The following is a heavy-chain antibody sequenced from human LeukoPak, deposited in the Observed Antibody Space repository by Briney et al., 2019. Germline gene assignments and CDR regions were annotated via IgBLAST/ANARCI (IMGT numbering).Heavy chain of an antibody. J-gene: IGHJ4*02. D-gene: IGHD5-18*01. V-gene: IGHV1-8*01. CDR2: MNPNSGNT. Sequence: ASVTVPCTASGYTFTSYDINWVRQATGQGLEWMGWMNPNSGNTGYAQKFQGRVTMTRNTSISTAYMELSSLRSEDTAVYYCARGSYGGWIRIARSITFDYWGQGTLVTVSS. CDR1: GYTFTSYD. CDR3: ARGSYGGWIRIARSITFDY.